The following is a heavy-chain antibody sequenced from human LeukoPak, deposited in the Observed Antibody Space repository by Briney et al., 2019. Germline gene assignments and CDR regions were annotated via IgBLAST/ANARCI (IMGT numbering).Heavy chain of an antibody. Sequence: PSETLSLTCAVSGGSIDSGGFSWSWIRQAPGKGLVWIGYIYNSGSTFYNPSLESRLTISIDMSKNQMSMRLNSVTAADTAVYFCAKYSLSRETFQHWGQGTLVTVSS. CDR1: GGSIDSGGFS. J-gene: IGHJ1*01. CDR2: IYNSGST. D-gene: IGHD5/OR15-5a*01. CDR3: AKYSLSRETFQH. V-gene: IGHV4-30-4*07.